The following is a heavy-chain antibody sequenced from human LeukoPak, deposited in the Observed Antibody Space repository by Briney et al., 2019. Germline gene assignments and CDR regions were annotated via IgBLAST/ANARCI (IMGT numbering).Heavy chain of an antibody. J-gene: IGHJ4*02. CDR2: ISGSGGST. CDR3: ASKGSDSSGYYYALDY. V-gene: IGHV3-23*01. CDR1: GFTFSSYA. D-gene: IGHD3-22*01. Sequence: GGSLRLSCAASGFTFSSYAMSWVRQAPGKGLEWVSAISGSGGSTYYADSLKGRFTISRDNSKNTLYLQMNSLRAEDTAVYYCASKGSDSSGYYYALDYWGQGTLVTVSS.